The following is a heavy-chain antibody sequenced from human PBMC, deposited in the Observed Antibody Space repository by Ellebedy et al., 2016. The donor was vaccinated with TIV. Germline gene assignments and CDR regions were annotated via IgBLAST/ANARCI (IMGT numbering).Heavy chain of an antibody. J-gene: IGHJ4*02. Sequence: AASVKVSCKASGGTFSSYAISWARQAPGQGLEWMGRIIPILGIANYAQKFQGRVTITADKSTSTAYMELSSLRSEDTAVYYCARDLGWNDSPSFDYWGQGTLVTVSS. V-gene: IGHV1-69*04. D-gene: IGHD1-1*01. CDR1: GGTFSSYA. CDR2: IIPILGIA. CDR3: ARDLGWNDSPSFDY.